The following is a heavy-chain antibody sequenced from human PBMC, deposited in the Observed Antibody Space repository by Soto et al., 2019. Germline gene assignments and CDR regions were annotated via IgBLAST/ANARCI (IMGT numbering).Heavy chain of an antibody. V-gene: IGHV4-39*01. D-gene: IGHD2-15*01. J-gene: IGHJ5*02. CDR3: ARHKSGSDWLDP. CDR1: GGSISDIIYC. CDR2: MFYSGAT. Sequence: SETLSLTCTVSGGSISDIIYCWGWIRHPPGKGLQWIGCMFYSGATYYNPSLKNRVTLSVDTSNNEFSLKLVSVTAPDTAVYYCARHKSGSDWLDPWGQGTMVTVSS.